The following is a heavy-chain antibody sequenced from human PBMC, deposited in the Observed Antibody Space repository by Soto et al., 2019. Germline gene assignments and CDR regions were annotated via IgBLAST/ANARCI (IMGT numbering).Heavy chain of an antibody. Sequence: SSETLSLTCSVSGASISSRDYYWGWIRQTPGKGLEWIGDIDYNGVTYYNPSLKSRVTVSKDTSKNQFSLKVASVTAADTAIYYWGRVMIGTSRHTDSDYWGQGTQVTVSS. CDR1: GASISSRDYY. CDR2: IDYNGVT. V-gene: IGHV4-39*01. D-gene: IGHD2-2*01. J-gene: IGHJ4*02. CDR3: GRVMIGTSRHTDSDY.